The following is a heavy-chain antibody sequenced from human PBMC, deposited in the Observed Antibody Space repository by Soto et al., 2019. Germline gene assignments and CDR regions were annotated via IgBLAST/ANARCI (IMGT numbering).Heavy chain of an antibody. D-gene: IGHD2-15*01. J-gene: IGHJ4*02. CDR2: ISYDGSNK. V-gene: IGHV3-30*18. CDR3: AKDSLGYCSGGSCEPQGFIAVAAFDY. Sequence: GGSLRLSCAASGFTFSSYGMHWVRQAPGKGLEWVAVISYDGSNKYYADSVKGRFTISRDNSKNTLYLQMNSLRAEDTAVYYCAKDSLGYCSGGSCEPQGFIAVAAFDYWGQGTLVTVSS. CDR1: GFTFSSYG.